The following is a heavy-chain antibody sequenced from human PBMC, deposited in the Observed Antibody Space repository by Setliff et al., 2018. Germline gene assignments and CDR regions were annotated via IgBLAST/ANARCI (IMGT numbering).Heavy chain of an antibody. CDR2: IIPIFGTT. CDR1: GGAFSNYG. CDR3: ARESGVVVTTTNYFYYMDV. J-gene: IGHJ6*03. D-gene: IGHD2-21*02. V-gene: IGHV1-69*05. Sequence: SVKVSCKASGGAFSNYGITWVRQAPGQGLEWMGGIIPIFGTTTYAQKFQGRVTITTDESTSTGYMELSSLRSEDTAVYFCARESGVVVTTTNYFYYMDVWGEGTTVTVSS.